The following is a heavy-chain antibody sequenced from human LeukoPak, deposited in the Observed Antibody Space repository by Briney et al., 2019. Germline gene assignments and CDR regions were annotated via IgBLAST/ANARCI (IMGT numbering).Heavy chain of an antibody. CDR2: INPSGGST. CDR1: GYTFTSYY. J-gene: IGHJ4*01. V-gene: IGHV1-46*01. CDR3: AREVRGLYSSSPPDY. D-gene: IGHD6-6*01. Sequence: ASVKVSCKASGYTFTSYYMHWVRQAPGQGLEWMGIINPSGGSTSYAQKFQGRVTMTRDTSTSTVYMELSSLRSEDTAVYYCAREVRGLYSSSPPDYWAQETLVTVSS.